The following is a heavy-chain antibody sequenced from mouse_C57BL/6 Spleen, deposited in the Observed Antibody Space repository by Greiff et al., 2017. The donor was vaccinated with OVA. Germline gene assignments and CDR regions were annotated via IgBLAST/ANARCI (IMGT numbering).Heavy chain of an antibody. CDR2: ISDGGSYT. CDR1: GFTFSSYA. CDR3: AREGVVAPTGAMDY. Sequence: EVHLVESGGGLVKPGGSLKLSCAASGFTFSSYAMSWVRQTPEKRLEWVATISDGGSYTYYPDNVKGRFTISRDNAKNNLYLQMSHLKSEDTAMYYCAREGVVAPTGAMDYWGQGTSVTVSS. D-gene: IGHD1-1*01. J-gene: IGHJ4*01. V-gene: IGHV5-4*01.